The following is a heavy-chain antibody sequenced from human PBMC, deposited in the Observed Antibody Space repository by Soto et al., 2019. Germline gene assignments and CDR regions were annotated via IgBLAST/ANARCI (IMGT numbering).Heavy chain of an antibody. V-gene: IGHV3-15*07. Sequence: EVQLVESGGGLVKPGGSLRLSCAASGFTFSNAWMYWVRQAPGKGLEWVGRIKSKTDDGTTAYTAPVKGRFTISRDDSENTLYLQMNSLKTEDAAVYYCSTGPFDYWGQGTLVTVSS. CDR1: GFTFSNAW. J-gene: IGHJ4*02. CDR3: STGPFDY. CDR2: IKSKTDDGTT.